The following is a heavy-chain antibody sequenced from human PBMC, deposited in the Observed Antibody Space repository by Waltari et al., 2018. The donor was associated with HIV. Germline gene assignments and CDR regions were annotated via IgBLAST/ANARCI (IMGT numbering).Heavy chain of an antibody. D-gene: IGHD1-1*01. CDR1: GGSINSDDYS. V-gene: IGHV4-30-4*08. CDR3: ARIGTLQYYFDY. CDR2: IYYGGST. J-gene: IGHJ4*02. Sequence: QVQLQESGPGLVKPSQTLSLTCIVSGGSINSDDYSWNWIRQPPGKGLEWIGSIYYGGSTYYTPSLTSRITVSVDRSKNQFALKLTSVTAADTAVYYCARIGTLQYYFDYWGQGTLVTVSS.